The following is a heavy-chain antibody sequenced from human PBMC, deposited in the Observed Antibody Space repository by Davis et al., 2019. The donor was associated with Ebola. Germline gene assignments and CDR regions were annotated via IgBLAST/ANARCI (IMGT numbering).Heavy chain of an antibody. V-gene: IGHV3-74*01. D-gene: IGHD6-6*01. CDR2: INSDGSST. J-gene: IGHJ6*02. CDR1: GFTFSSYW. Sequence: GESLKISCAASGFTFSSYWMHWVRQAPGKGLVWVSRINSDGSSTSYADSVKGRFTISRDNAKNSLYLQMNSLRAEDTALYYCAKDISSSSRLYYYGMDVWGQGTTVTVSS. CDR3: AKDISSSSRLYYYGMDV.